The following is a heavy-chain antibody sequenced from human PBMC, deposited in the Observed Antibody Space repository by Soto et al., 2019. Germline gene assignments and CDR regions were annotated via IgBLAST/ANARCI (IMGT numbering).Heavy chain of an antibody. CDR2: IGAYNGNT. CDR3: ARDKKDSSSWYYFDY. Sequence: QVQLVQSGAEVKKPGASVKFSCKASGYTFTNYGISWVRQSPGQGLEWMAWIGAYNGNTNSAWKLQVRFTLPTDTSPSTAYMELRSLRSDDTAVYYCARDKKDSSSWYYFDYWGQGTLVTVSS. V-gene: IGHV1-18*01. CDR1: GYTFTNYG. D-gene: IGHD6-13*01. J-gene: IGHJ4*02.